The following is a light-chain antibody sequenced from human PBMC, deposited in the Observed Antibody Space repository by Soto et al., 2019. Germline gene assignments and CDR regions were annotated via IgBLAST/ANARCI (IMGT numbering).Light chain of an antibody. CDR3: GSYTTYRPYG. CDR1: SSDIGNYNS. CDR2: EVT. J-gene: IGLJ1*01. Sequence: QSALTQPASVSGSPGQSITIPCTGTSSDIGNYNSVSWYQQHPGKAPKLIIFEVTNRPSGVSDRFSGTKSGNTASLTISGLQADDEADYYCGSYTTYRPYGFGSGTKLTVL. V-gene: IGLV2-14*01.